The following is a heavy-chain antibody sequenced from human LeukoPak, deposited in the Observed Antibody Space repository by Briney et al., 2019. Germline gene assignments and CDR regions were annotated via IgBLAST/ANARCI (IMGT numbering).Heavy chain of an antibody. CDR3: AKNSGYEVYFDY. CDR1: GFTFSSYG. D-gene: IGHD5-12*01. V-gene: IGHV3-30*18. CDR2: ISYDGSNK. J-gene: IGHJ4*02. Sequence: PGGSLRLSCAASGFTFSSYGMHWVRQAPGKGLEWVAVISYDGSNKYYADSVKGRFTISRDNSKNTQYLQMNSLRAEDTAVYYCAKNSGYEVYFDYWGQGTLVTASS.